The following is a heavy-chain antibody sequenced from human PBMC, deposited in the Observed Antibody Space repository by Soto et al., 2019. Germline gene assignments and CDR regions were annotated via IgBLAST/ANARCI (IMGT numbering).Heavy chain of an antibody. CDR1: GGSISSGGYY. CDR2: IYYSGST. J-gene: IGHJ6*03. D-gene: IGHD2-15*01. V-gene: IGHV4-31*03. CDR3: ARAVLPQDDYYYYYYMDV. Sequence: QVQLQESGPGLVKPSQTLSLTCTVSGGSISSGGYYWSWIRQHPGKGLEWIGYIYYSGSTYYNPSLNSRVTISVDTAKNQVSLKLSSVTAADTAVYYCARAVLPQDDYYYYYYMDVWGKGTTVTVSS.